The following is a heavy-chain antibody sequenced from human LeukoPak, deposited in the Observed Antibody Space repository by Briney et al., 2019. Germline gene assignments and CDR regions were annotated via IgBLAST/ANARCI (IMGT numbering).Heavy chain of an antibody. Sequence: GGSLRLSCAASGFTFSNYAMSWVRQAPGKGLEWVSAVSDSGGSTFNADSVKGRFTISRDNSKNTLYLQMNSLRAEDTALYYCATSTVATNDYWGQGTLVTVSS. V-gene: IGHV3-23*01. CDR2: VSDSGGST. CDR1: GFTFSNYA. CDR3: ATSTVATNDY. J-gene: IGHJ4*02. D-gene: IGHD4-11*01.